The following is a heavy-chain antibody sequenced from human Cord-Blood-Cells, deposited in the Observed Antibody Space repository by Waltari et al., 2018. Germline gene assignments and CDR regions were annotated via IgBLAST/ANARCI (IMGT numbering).Heavy chain of an antibody. V-gene: IGHV1-69*01. CDR2: IIPIFGTA. CDR1: GGTFSSYA. Sequence: QVQLVQSGAEVKKPGSSVKVSCKVSGGTFSSYAISGVRQAPGQGLEWMGGIIPIFGTANYAQKFQGRVTITADESTSTAYMELSSLRSEDTAVYYCARGGLERQGDAFDIWGQGTMVTVSS. J-gene: IGHJ3*02. CDR3: ARGGLERQGDAFDI. D-gene: IGHD1-1*01.